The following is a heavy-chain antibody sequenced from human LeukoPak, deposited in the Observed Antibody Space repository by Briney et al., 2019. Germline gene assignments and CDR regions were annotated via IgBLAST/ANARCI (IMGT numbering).Heavy chain of an antibody. CDR1: GFTFSSYS. Sequence: PGGSLRLSCAASGFTFSSYSMNWVRQAPGKGLEWVSSISSSSSYIYYADSVKGRFTISRDNAKNSLYLQMNSLRAEDTAVYYCARDLESFGSSGYTAFDIWGQGTMVTVSS. CDR2: ISSSSSYI. CDR3: ARDLESFGSSGYTAFDI. V-gene: IGHV3-21*01. J-gene: IGHJ3*02. D-gene: IGHD3-22*01.